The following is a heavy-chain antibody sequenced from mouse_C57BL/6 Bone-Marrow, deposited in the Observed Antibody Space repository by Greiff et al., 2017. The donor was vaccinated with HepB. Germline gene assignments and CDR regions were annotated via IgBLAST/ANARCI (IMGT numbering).Heavy chain of an antibody. CDR2: IYPRSGNT. J-gene: IGHJ3*01. CDR3: ARDPPYYYGSSPFAY. V-gene: IGHV1-81*01. D-gene: IGHD1-1*01. CDR1: GYTFTSSG. Sequence: VQLQESGAELARPGASVKLSCKASGYTFTSSGISWVKQRTGQGLEWIGEIYPRSGNTYYNEKFKGKATLTADKSSSTAYMELRILTSEDSAFYFCARDPPYYYGSSPFAYWGQGTLVTVSA.